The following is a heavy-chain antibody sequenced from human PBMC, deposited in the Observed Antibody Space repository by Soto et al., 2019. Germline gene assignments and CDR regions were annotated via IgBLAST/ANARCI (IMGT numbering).Heavy chain of an antibody. J-gene: IGHJ4*02. CDR2: IYWDDDK. CDR1: GFSLNTAGVG. V-gene: IGHV2-5*02. Sequence: QITLKESGPTVVKPTQTLTLTCSLSGFSLNTAGVGVGWIRQPPGKALEWLAVIYWDDDKSWNPSLRDRLTINRDASDDQVVLTVTNMDPVDTCTYYCARRRVGFGGGWTTPYFAYWGQGTLVPVSS. D-gene: IGHD6-19*01. CDR3: ARRRVGFGGGWTTPYFAY.